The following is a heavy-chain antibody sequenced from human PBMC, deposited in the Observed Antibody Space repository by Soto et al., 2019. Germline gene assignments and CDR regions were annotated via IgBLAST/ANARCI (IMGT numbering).Heavy chain of an antibody. J-gene: IGHJ4*02. CDR2: IYPGDLDI. CDR3: ARGNRYDYSDY. CDR1: GYTFTSYW. V-gene: IGHV5-51*01. D-gene: IGHD1-1*01. Sequence: GESLKISYKGSGYTFTSYWIGWVRQMPGKGLEWMGIIYPGDLDIRYSPSFQGQVTISADKSISTAYLQWSSLKASDTAMYYCARGNRYDYSDYWGQGTLVTVSS.